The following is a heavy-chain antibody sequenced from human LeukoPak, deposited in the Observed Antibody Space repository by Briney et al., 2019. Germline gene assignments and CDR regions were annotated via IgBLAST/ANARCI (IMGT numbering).Heavy chain of an antibody. Sequence: PGRSLRLSCAASGFTFSSYGMHWVRQAPGKGLEWVAIIWYGGSNKYYADSVKGRFTISRDNSKNTLYLQMNSLRAEDTAVYYCARAESTWYSGLDYWGQGTMVTVSS. CDR3: ARAESTWYSGLDY. D-gene: IGHD6-13*01. J-gene: IGHJ4*02. V-gene: IGHV3-33*01. CDR1: GFTFSSYG. CDR2: IWYGGSNK.